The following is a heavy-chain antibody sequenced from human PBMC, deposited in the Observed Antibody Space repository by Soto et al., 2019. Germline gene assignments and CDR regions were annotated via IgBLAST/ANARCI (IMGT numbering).Heavy chain of an antibody. V-gene: IGHV3-49*04. CDR2: IRSKAYGGTT. CDR1: GFTFGDYA. Sequence: GGSLRLSCTASGFTFGDYAMSWVRQAPGKGLEWVGFIRSKAYGGTTEYAASVKGRFTISRDDSKSIAYLQMNSLKTEDTAVYYCTTIGMIVVALDYWGQGTLVTVSS. J-gene: IGHJ4*02. CDR3: TTIGMIVVALDY. D-gene: IGHD3-22*01.